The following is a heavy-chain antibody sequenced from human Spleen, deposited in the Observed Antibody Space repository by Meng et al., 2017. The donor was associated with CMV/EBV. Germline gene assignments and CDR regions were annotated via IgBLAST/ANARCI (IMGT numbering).Heavy chain of an antibody. CDR1: GGSVSSGNYY. CDR2: IYYSGST. Sequence: SETLSLTCTVSGGSVSSGNYYWSWIRQPPGKGLEWIGSIYYSGSTYYNPSLKSRVTISVDTSKNQFSLKLSSVTAADTAVYYCARHPYSYGLERIDYWGQGTLVTVSS. D-gene: IGHD5-18*01. V-gene: IGHV4-39*01. J-gene: IGHJ4*02. CDR3: ARHPYSYGLERIDY.